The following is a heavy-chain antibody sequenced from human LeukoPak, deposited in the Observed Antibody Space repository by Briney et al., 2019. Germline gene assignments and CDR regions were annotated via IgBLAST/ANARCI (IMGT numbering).Heavy chain of an antibody. CDR3: AKAVRGYSGYDFYFDY. CDR1: GFTFSSYV. V-gene: IGHV3-23*01. D-gene: IGHD5-12*01. J-gene: IGHJ4*02. Sequence: GGSLRLSCAASGFTFSSYVMSWVRQAPGKGLEWVSAISGSGGTTYYADSVKGRFTMSRDNSKNTQYLQMNSLRAEDTAVYYCAKAVRGYSGYDFYFDYWGQGALVTVSS. CDR2: ISGSGGTT.